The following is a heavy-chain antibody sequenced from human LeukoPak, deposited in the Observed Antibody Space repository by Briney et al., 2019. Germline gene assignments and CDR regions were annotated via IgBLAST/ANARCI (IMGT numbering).Heavy chain of an antibody. CDR2: ISYDGSNK. V-gene: IGHV3-30*18. D-gene: IGHD6-19*01. Sequence: PGRSLRLSCAASGFTFSSYGMHWVRQAPGKGLEWVAVISYDGSNKYYADSVKGRFTISRDNSKNTLYLQMNSLRAEDTAVYYCAKDGGDGYSSGWLGAYYFDYWGQGTLVTVSS. CDR1: GFTFSSYG. J-gene: IGHJ4*02. CDR3: AKDGGDGYSSGWLGAYYFDY.